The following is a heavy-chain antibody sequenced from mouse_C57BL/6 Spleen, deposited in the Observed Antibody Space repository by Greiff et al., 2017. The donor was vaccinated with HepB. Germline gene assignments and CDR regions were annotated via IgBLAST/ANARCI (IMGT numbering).Heavy chain of an antibody. CDR3: ARGWPYWYFDV. J-gene: IGHJ1*03. CDR2: IYPGDGDT. CDR1: GYAFSSYW. V-gene: IGHV1-80*01. D-gene: IGHD1-1*02. Sequence: VQLQESGAELVKPGASVKISCKASGYAFSSYWMNWVKQRPGKGLEWIGQIYPGDGDTNYNGKFKGKATLTADKSSSTAYMQLSSLTSEDSAVYFCARGWPYWYFDVWGTGTTVTVSS.